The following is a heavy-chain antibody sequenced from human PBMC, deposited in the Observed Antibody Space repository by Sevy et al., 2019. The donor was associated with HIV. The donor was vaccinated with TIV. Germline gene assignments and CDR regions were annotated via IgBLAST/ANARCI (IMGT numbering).Heavy chain of an antibody. J-gene: IGHJ4*02. CDR1: GFIFSTSA. V-gene: IGHV3-30-3*02. D-gene: IGHD3-10*01. CDR2: LSYDDSDE. Sequence: GGSLRLSCAASGFIFSTSAMHWVRQAPGKGLECVAILSYDDSDENYADSVEGRFTISRDNSKNTLYLQMNSLRTEDTAVYYCAKDELGSIDYWGQGTLVTVSS. CDR3: AKDELGSIDY.